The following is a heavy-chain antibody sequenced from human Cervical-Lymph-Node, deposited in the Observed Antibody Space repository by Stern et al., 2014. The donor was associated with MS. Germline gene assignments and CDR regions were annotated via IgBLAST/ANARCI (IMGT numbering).Heavy chain of an antibody. CDR1: GYSFATYW. Sequence: EVQLLESGAEVKKPGESLKISCKGSGYSFATYWIGWGRQMPGKGLEWMGIIYPGDSDPRYSPSFQGQVTISADKSISTAYLHWSSLKASDTAMYYCARPGDDTAKYGLDVWGQGTTVTVSS. D-gene: IGHD5-18*01. CDR3: ARPGDDTAKYGLDV. V-gene: IGHV5-51*03. CDR2: IYPGDSDP. J-gene: IGHJ6*02.